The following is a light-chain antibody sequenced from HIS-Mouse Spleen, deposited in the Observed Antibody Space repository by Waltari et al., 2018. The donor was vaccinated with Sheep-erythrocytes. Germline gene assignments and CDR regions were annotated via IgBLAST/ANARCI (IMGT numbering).Light chain of an antibody. J-gene: IGLJ1*01. CDR3: YSTDSSGNHRV. CDR1: ALPKKY. CDR2: EDS. Sequence: SYELTQPPSVSVSPGQTARITCSGDALPKKYAYWYQQKSGQAPVLVIYEDSKRPSGIPERFSGSSSGTMATVTISGAQVEDEADYYCYSTDSSGNHRVFGTWTKVTVL. V-gene: IGLV3-10*01.